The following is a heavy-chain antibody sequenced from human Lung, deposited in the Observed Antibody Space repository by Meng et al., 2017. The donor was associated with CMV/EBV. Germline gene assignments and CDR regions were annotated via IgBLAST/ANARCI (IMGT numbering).Heavy chain of an antibody. CDR1: GFSFSSSV. J-gene: IGHJ4*02. CDR2: ISHDGDDE. V-gene: IGHV3-30*03. Sequence: PGRSMRLSCASSGFSFSSSVMHWVRQAPGKGLEWVAAISHDGDDEFYADSVKGRFTISRDNAKNTLYLHLNRLRVDDTALYYCKEVDEWGQGTLVTVSS. CDR3: KEVDE.